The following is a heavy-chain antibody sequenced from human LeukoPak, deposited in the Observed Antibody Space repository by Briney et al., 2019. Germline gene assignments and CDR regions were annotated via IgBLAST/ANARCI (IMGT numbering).Heavy chain of an antibody. CDR1: GYTFTTYG. Sequence: AASVKVSCKASGYTFTTYGISWVRQAPGQGLEWMGWINTYNGNTNYAQKLQGRVTMTTDTPTSTAYMELRSLRSDDTAVYYCARDLGSGPNWFDPWGQGTLVTVSS. D-gene: IGHD6-19*01. CDR2: INTYNGNT. V-gene: IGHV1-18*01. CDR3: ARDLGSGPNWFDP. J-gene: IGHJ5*02.